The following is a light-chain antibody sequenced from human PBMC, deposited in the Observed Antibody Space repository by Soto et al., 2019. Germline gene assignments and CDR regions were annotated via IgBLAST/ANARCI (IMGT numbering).Light chain of an antibody. CDR2: EYK. J-gene: IGLJ3*02. CDR1: SGSIASNF. Sequence: NFMLTQPHSVSESPGKTVTISCTRSSGSIASNFVQWYQQRPGRSPTTVIYEYKQRPSGVPDRFSGSIDSSSNSASLTISXXXXXXXXXXXCQSYDSSNHGVFGGGTKLTVL. CDR3: QSYDSSNHGV. V-gene: IGLV6-57*01.